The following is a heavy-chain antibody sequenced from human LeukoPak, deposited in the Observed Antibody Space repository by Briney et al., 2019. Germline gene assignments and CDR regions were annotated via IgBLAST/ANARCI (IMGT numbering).Heavy chain of an antibody. V-gene: IGHV1-69*02. Sequence: SVKVSCKASGGTFSSYTISWVRQGSGQGLEWKGRIIPILGIANYAQKFQGRVTITADKSTSTAYMELSSLRSEDTAVYYCARGNTVTTGWFDPWGQGTLVTVSS. J-gene: IGHJ5*02. CDR1: GGTFSSYT. D-gene: IGHD4-17*01. CDR2: IIPILGIA. CDR3: ARGNTVTTGWFDP.